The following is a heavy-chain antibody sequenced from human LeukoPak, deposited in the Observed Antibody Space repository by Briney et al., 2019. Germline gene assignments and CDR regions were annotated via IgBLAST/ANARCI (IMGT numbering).Heavy chain of an antibody. J-gene: IGHJ4*02. CDR1: GFTFSSYA. CDR3: AKEYYAKYYFDY. D-gene: IGHD3-10*01. CDR2: ISGGGGTT. V-gene: IGHV3-23*01. Sequence: GGSLRLSCAASGFTFSSYAMTWVRQAPGKGLEWVSGISGGGGTTYYADSVKGRFTISRDNSKNTLYLQMNSLRAEDTAVYYCAKEYYAKYYFDYWGQGTLVTVSS.